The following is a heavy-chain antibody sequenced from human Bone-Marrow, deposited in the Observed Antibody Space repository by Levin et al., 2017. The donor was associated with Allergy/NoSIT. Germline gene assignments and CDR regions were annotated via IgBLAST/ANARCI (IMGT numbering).Heavy chain of an antibody. CDR2: IYYSGKT. D-gene: IGHD3-9*01. CDR3: ARLVRSYYDMSSPPYYFDY. J-gene: IGHJ4*02. V-gene: IGHV4-39*02. Sequence: SETLSLTCTVSGGSISSISYYWGWIRQPPGKGLEWIGSIYYSGKTYYHPSLKSRVTISVDTSKNHFSLKLSSVTAADTAVYYCARLVRSYYDMSSPPYYFDYWGQGTLVTVSS. CDR1: GGSISSISYY.